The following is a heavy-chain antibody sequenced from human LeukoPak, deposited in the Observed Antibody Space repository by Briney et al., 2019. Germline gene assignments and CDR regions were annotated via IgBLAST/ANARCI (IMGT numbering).Heavy chain of an antibody. CDR2: ISSSSSYI. V-gene: IGHV3-21*01. CDR3: ARVGALRSSWLLY. D-gene: IGHD6-13*01. CDR1: GFTFSSYS. Sequence: GGSLRLSCAASGFTFSSYSMNWVRQAPGKGLEWVSSISSSSSYIYYAASVKGRFTISRDNAKNSLYLQMNSLRAEDTAVYFCARVGALRSSWLLYWGQGTLVTVSS. J-gene: IGHJ4*02.